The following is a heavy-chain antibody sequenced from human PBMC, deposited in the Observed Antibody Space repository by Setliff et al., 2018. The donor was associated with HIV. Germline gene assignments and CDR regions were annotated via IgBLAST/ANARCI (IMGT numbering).Heavy chain of an antibody. V-gene: IGHV4-39*01. D-gene: IGHD2-21*02. CDR3: ARRIAPGWWGGNSGDAFDL. Sequence: SETLSLTCTVYGASISNSNSYWGWIRQPPGKRLEWLGSVYQSGSTYYNPSLKSRVTMSVDTSKNQFSLKLSSVTAADTAVYYCARRIAPGWWGGNSGDAFDLWGQGTMVTVSS. CDR1: GASISNSNSY. CDR2: VYQSGST. J-gene: IGHJ3*01.